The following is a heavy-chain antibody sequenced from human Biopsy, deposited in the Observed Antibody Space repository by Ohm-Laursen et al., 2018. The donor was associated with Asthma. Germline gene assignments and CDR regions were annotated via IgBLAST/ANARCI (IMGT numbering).Heavy chain of an antibody. CDR3: ARKAGSCISRTCYSLDF. CDR1: GGTFNTYV. D-gene: IGHD2-2*01. V-gene: IGHV1-69*13. CDR2: INSVFGTT. Sequence: EASGKVSCKSLGGTFNTYVIGWARQAPGQGLEWMGGINSVFGTTTYPQKFQDRVTITADDSTSTVYMELSSLRSEDTAVYYCARKAGSCISRTCYSLDFWGQGTLVTVSS. J-gene: IGHJ4*02.